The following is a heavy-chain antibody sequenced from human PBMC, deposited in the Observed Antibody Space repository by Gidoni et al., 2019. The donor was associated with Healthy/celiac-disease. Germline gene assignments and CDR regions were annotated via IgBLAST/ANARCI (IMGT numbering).Heavy chain of an antibody. J-gene: IGHJ4*02. Sequence: QGLVKPSGTLSLTCAVSGGSISSSNWWSWVRQPPGKGLEWIGEIYHRGSTNYNPSLKSRVTISVDKSKNQFSLKLSSVTAADTAVYYCAGPRGAAAGLWDFDYWGQGTLVTVSS. CDR2: IYHRGST. V-gene: IGHV4-4*02. CDR3: AGPRGAAAGLWDFDY. D-gene: IGHD6-13*01. CDR1: GGSISSSNW.